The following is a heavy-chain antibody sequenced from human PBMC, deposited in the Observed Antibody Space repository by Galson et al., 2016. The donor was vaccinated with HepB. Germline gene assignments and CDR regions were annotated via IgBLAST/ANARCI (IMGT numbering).Heavy chain of an antibody. J-gene: IGHJ4*02. V-gene: IGHV3-30*02. CDR1: GYIFTENG. CDR2: IRTDGSDG. D-gene: IGHD2-15*01. Sequence: SLRLSCAASGYIFTENGMHWVRQAAGKGLEWVAFIRTDGSDGKYTDSVKGRFIISRDNSKNTLYLQMNSLRAEDTAVYYCARDCWGGGCSTWGQGTLVTVSS. CDR3: ARDCWGGGCST.